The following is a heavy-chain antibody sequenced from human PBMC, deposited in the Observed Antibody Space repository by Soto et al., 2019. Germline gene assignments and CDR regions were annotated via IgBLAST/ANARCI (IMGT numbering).Heavy chain of an antibody. CDR1: GFTFSSYA. CDR3: ARQSYSSYYFDY. D-gene: IGHD6-13*01. J-gene: IGHJ4*02. CDR2: ISSNGGST. V-gene: IGHV3-64*01. Sequence: GGSLRLCCAASGFTFSSYAMHWVRQAPGKGLEYVSAISSNGGSTYYANSVKGRFTISRDNSKNTLYLQMGSLRAEDMAVYYCARQSYSSYYFDYWGQGTLVTVSS.